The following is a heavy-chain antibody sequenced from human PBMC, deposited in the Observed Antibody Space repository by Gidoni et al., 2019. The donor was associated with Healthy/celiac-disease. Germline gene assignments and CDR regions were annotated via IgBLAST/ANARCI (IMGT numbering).Heavy chain of an antibody. CDR3: AREGRDYYDSSGYYPRQYFDL. CDR1: GGSISSGGYY. Sequence: SGGSISSGGYYWSWIRQHPGKGLEWIGYIYYSGSTYYNPSLKSRVTISVDTSKNQFSLKLSSVTAADTAVYYCAREGRDYYDSSGYYPRQYFDLWGRGTLVTVSS. CDR2: IYYSGST. V-gene: IGHV4-31*02. D-gene: IGHD3-22*01. J-gene: IGHJ2*01.